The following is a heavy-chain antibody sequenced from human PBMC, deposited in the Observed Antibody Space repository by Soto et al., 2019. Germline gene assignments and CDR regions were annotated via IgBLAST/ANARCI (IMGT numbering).Heavy chain of an antibody. J-gene: IGHJ5*02. CDR2: IYYSGNT. Sequence: QVQLQESGPGLVKPSQTLSLTCIVSGGSISSNDFYWSSIRQHPGTGLEWIGYIYYSGNTYYNPSLKSLVKILVDTSKNQFSLKVSSVTAADTAVYYCARLSGSWQSWFYPWGQGTLVTVSS. CDR1: GGSISSNDFY. D-gene: IGHD6-13*01. V-gene: IGHV4-31*01. CDR3: ARLSGSWQSWFYP.